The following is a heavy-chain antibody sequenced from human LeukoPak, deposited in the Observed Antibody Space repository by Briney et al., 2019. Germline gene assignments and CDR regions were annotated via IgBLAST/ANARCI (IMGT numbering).Heavy chain of an antibody. CDR3: ARESSSSWRDFDY. D-gene: IGHD6-13*01. J-gene: IGHJ4*02. V-gene: IGHV3-48*01. Sequence: GGSLRLSCAASGFTFSSYSMNWVRQAPGKGLEWVSYISSSSSTIYYADSVKGRFTISRDNAKNSLYLQMNSLRAEATAVYYCARESSSSWRDFDYWGQGTLVTVSS. CDR2: ISSSSSTI. CDR1: GFTFSSYS.